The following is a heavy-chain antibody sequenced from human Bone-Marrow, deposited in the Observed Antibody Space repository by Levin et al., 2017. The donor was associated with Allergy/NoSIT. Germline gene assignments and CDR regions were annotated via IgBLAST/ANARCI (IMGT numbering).Heavy chain of an antibody. CDR3: AHSTRYLHDAFDF. CDR2: IYWDDVK. J-gene: IGHJ3*01. CDR1: GFSLSTTAEC. V-gene: IGHV2-5*02. Sequence: SGPTLVKPTQTLTLTCTFSGFSLSTTAECVGWIRRPPGKALEWLGLIYWDDVKYYSPSLKTRVTITKDTSKNQVVLQMANMDPEDTGTYYCAHSTRYLHDAFDFWGQGTMVTVSS. D-gene: IGHD3-3*02.